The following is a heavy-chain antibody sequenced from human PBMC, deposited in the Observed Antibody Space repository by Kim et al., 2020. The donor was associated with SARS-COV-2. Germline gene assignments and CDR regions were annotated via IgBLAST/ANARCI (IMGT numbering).Heavy chain of an antibody. CDR2: IYPGDSDT. J-gene: IGHJ4*02. CDR3: ARLRVPAAIGTYYYGSGSYYFDY. D-gene: IGHD3-10*01. Sequence: GESLKISCKGSGYSFTSYWIGWVRQMPGKGLEWMGIIYPGDSDTRYSPSFQGQVTISADKSISTAYLQWSSLKASDTAMYYCARLRVPAAIGTYYYGSGSYYFDYWGQGTLVTVSS. CDR1: GYSFTSYW. V-gene: IGHV5-51*01.